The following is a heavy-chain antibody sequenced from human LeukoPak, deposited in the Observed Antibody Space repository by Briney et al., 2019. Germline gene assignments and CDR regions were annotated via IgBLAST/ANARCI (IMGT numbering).Heavy chain of an antibody. V-gene: IGHV4-39*07. CDR3: ASSSWYKYFDY. J-gene: IGHJ4*02. Sequence: SETLSLTCTVSGGSVSSGSDYWSWIRQPPGKGLEWIGEINHSGSTNYNPSLKSRVTISVDTSKNQFSLKLSSVTAADTAVYYCASSSWYKYFDYWGQGTLVTVSS. D-gene: IGHD6-13*01. CDR1: GGSVSSGSDY. CDR2: INHSGST.